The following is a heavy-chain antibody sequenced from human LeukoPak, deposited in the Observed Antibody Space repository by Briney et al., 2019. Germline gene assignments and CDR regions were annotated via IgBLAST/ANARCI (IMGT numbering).Heavy chain of an antibody. J-gene: IGHJ5*02. CDR2: IYTSGST. V-gene: IGHV4-4*07. CDR3: AREGYYGSGSYFDP. Sequence: PSETLSLTCTVPGGSISSYYWSWIRQPAGKGLEWIGRIYTSGSTNYNPSLKSRVTMSVDTSKNQFSLKLSSVTAADTAVYYCAREGYYGSGSYFDPWGQGTLVTVSS. D-gene: IGHD3-10*01. CDR1: GGSISSYY.